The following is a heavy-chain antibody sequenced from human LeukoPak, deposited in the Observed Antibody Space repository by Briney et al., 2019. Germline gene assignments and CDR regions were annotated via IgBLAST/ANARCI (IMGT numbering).Heavy chain of an antibody. CDR2: ISFDGNNK. V-gene: IGHV3-30*04. Sequence: GRSLRLSCAASGFTFSTYAMHWVRQAPGKGLEWVAVISFDGNNKYYADSVKGRFTISRDSSKNTLYLQMNSLRAEDTAVYYCTTDPQLLWFGESIVRFEDYWGQGTLVTVSS. D-gene: IGHD3-10*01. CDR1: GFTFSTYA. CDR3: TTDPQLLWFGESIVRFEDY. J-gene: IGHJ4*02.